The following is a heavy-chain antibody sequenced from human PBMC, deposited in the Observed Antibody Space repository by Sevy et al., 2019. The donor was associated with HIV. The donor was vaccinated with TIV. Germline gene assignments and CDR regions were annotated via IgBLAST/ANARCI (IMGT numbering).Heavy chain of an antibody. Sequence: GGSLGLSCAASGFTFSSYSMNWVRQAPGKGLEWVSYISSRSSTIYYADSVKGRFTISRDNAKNSLYLQMNSLRDEDTAVYYCARQFLYGSESYYYYYGMDVWGQGTTVTVSS. J-gene: IGHJ6*02. CDR1: GFTFSSYS. CDR2: ISSRSSTI. V-gene: IGHV3-48*02. CDR3: ARQFLYGSESYYYYYGMDV. D-gene: IGHD3-10*01.